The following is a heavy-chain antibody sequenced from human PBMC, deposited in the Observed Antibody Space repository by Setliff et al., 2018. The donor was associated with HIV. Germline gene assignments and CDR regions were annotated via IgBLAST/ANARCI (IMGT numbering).Heavy chain of an antibody. CDR3: ARGKGVGGVIITGGLDV. CDR1: GHTFTNYD. V-gene: IGHV1-8*01. J-gene: IGHJ6*02. CDR2: MNPNSGVS. Sequence: ASVKVSCKPSGHTFTNYDIHWMRRATGQGLEWMGWMNPNSGVSGYALKFHDRVTMTRDTSITTAYMELSSLTSEDTAVYYCARGKGVGGVIITGGLDVWGQGTTVNVSS. D-gene: IGHD3-10*01.